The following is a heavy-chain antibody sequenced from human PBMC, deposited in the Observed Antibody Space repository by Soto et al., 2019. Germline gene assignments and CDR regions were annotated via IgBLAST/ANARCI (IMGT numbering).Heavy chain of an antibody. Sequence: QVQLVQSGAEVKKPGASVKVSCKVSGYTLTELSMHWVRQAPGKGLEWMGGFDPEDGETIYAQKFQGRVTMTDDTSTDTAYMELSSLRSEDTAVYYCATFFPQLLWFGDLVYWGQGTLVTVSS. J-gene: IGHJ4*02. CDR1: GYTLTELS. D-gene: IGHD3-10*01. V-gene: IGHV1-24*01. CDR2: FDPEDGET. CDR3: ATFFPQLLWFGDLVY.